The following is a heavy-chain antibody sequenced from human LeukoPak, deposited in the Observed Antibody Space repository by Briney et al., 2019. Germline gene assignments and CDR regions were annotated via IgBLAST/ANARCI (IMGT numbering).Heavy chain of an antibody. D-gene: IGHD6-6*01. J-gene: IGHJ4*02. CDR2: IYHSGST. CDR1: GYSISSGYY. CDR3: ARAPKYSNSSSLEY. V-gene: IGHV4-38-2*02. Sequence: SETLSLTCTVSGYSISSGYYWGWIRQPPGKGLEWIGSIYHSGSTYHNSSLKSRVTISVDTSKNQFSLKLSSVTAADTAVYHCARAPKYSNSSSLEYWGQGTLVTVSS.